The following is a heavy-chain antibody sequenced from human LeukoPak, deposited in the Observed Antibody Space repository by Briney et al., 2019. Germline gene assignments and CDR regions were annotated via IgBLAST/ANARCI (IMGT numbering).Heavy chain of an antibody. D-gene: IGHD3-10*01. CDR1: GFTVSNNY. Sequence: PGGSLRLSCAASGFTVSNNYMSWVRQAPGKGLEWVSVIYSGGSTYYADSVRGRFTISRDNSKNTLYLQMNSLRAEDTAVYYCARGTIVRGVILFHYWGQGTLVNVSS. CDR2: IYSGGST. CDR3: ARGTIVRGVILFHY. V-gene: IGHV3-66*02. J-gene: IGHJ4*02.